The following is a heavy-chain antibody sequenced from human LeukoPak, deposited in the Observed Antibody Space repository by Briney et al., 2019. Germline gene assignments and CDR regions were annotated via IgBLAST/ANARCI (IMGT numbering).Heavy chain of an antibody. CDR2: ISHGSSYI. CDR1: GFTFGSYS. V-gene: IGHV3-21*01. J-gene: IGHJ4*02. D-gene: IGHD1-1*01. CDR3: ARGPKYIASTGPHYFDY. Sequence: GGSLRLSCAASGFTFGSYSMNWVRQAPGKGLEWVSSISHGSSYIYYADSVKSRFTISRDNAENSLYLQMNSLRAEDTAVYYCARGPKYIASTGPHYFDYWGQGTLVTVSS.